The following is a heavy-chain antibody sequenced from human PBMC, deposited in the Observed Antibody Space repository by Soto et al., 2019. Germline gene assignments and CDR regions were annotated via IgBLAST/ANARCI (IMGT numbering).Heavy chain of an antibody. V-gene: IGHV3-23*01. CDR1: GLAFNTYA. CDR3: AKGRAARLFLEYY. Sequence: EVQLLEFGGGLVQPGGSLRLSCVASGLAFNTYAMSWVRQAPGRGLEWLSAISGSGFSIYYADSVKGRFTISRDNSKNTVYLKMTSLIVEDTALYYCAKGRAARLFLEYYWGQGPLVTASS. J-gene: IGHJ4*02. D-gene: IGHD6-6*01. CDR2: ISGSGFSI.